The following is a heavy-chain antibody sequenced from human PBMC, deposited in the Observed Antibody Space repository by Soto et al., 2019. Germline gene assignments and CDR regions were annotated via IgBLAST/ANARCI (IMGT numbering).Heavy chain of an antibody. CDR2: IYYSGST. Sequence: PSETLSLTCTVSGGSISSGGYYWSWIRQHPGKGLEWIGYIYYSGSTYCNPSLKSRVTISVDTSKNQFSLKLSSVTAADTAVYYCARAYGSGSYVDYWGQGTLVTVSS. CDR1: GGSISSGGYY. J-gene: IGHJ4*02. D-gene: IGHD3-10*01. V-gene: IGHV4-31*03. CDR3: ARAYGSGSYVDY.